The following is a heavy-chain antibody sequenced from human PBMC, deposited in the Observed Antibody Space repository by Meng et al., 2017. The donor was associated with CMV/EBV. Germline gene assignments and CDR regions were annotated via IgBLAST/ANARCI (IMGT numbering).Heavy chain of an antibody. D-gene: IGHD4-11*01. CDR1: GFIFSSYS. CDR3: TRATVTTYYYYYYGMDV. CDR2: IRSKAYGGTT. J-gene: IGHJ6*02. V-gene: IGHV3-49*04. Sequence: GGSLRLSCAASGFIFSSYSMNWVRQAPGKGLEWVGFIRSKAYGGTTEYAASVKGRFTISRDDSKSIAYLQMNSLKTEDTAVYYCTRATVTTYYYYYYGMDVWGQGTTVTVSS.